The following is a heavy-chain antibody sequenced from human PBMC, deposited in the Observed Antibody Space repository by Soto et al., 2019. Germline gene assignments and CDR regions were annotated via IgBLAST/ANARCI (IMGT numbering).Heavy chain of an antibody. Sequence: QVQLVQSGAEVQKPGSSVKVSCGASGGTFSSYPINWVRQAPGQGLEWMGGIIPFFGTSNYAQKFQGRVTITADESTSTAYMELRSLRSEDTAVYYCARVGHITNYGMAVWGQGTTVTVSS. CDR1: GGTFSSYP. CDR2: IIPFFGTS. CDR3: ARVGHITNYGMAV. D-gene: IGHD1-26*01. V-gene: IGHV1-69*01. J-gene: IGHJ6*02.